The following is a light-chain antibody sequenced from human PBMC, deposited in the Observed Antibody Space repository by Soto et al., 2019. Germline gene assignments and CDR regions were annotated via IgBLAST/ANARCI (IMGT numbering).Light chain of an antibody. CDR1: HIGGKS. CDR3: QVWEAGSDHVV. J-gene: IGLJ2*01. V-gene: IGLV3-21*02. CDR2: DDA. Sequence: SYELTQPPSVSVAPGQTARITCGGDHIGGKSVHWYQQKPGQAPLLVVYDDADRPSGIPERFSGSNSDNTATLTIGRVEAGDEADYYCQVWEAGSDHVVFGGGTKLTVL.